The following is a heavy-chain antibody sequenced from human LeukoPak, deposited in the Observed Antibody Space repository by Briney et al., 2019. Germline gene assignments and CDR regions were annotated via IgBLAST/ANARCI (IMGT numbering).Heavy chain of an antibody. J-gene: IGHJ4*02. CDR1: GGSISSSNW. D-gene: IGHD6-19*01. Sequence: SGTLSLTCTVSGGSISSSNWWSWVRQPPGKGLEWIGEIYHSGSTNYNPSLKSRVTILVDKSKNQFSLKLSSVTAADTAVYYCARVYSGRYGAFDYWGQGTLVTVSS. CDR3: ARVYSGRYGAFDY. V-gene: IGHV4-4*02. CDR2: IYHSGST.